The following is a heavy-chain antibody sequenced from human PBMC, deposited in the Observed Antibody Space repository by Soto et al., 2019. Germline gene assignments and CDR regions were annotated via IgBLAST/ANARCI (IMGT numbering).Heavy chain of an antibody. CDR1: GGSISSGDYY. J-gene: IGHJ5*02. CDR2: IYYSGST. V-gene: IGHV4-30-4*01. CDR3: ARAGLEWSSNWFDP. Sequence: QVQLQESGPGLVKPSQTLSLTCTVSGGSISSGDYYWSWIRQPPGKGLEWIGYIYYSGSTYYNASLKSRVTISVATSKDEFSLKLSAVTAADRAVYYCARAGLEWSSNWFDPWGQGTLVTVSS. D-gene: IGHD3-3*01.